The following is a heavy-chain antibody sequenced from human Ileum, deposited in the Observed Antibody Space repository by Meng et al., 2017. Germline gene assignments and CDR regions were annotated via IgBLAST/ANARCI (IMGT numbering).Heavy chain of an antibody. Sequence: QVQLQESGPGLVKPSGTLPRTCAVSGGSISISNWWTWVRQPPEKGLEWIGEIYHTGGTNYNPSLKRRVTISVDKSKNQFSLEVTSVTAADTAVYYCARVRCASVSCYGDSYFDYWGQGILVTVSS. J-gene: IGHJ4*02. V-gene: IGHV4-4*02. CDR1: GGSISISNW. CDR2: IYHTGGT. D-gene: IGHD2-15*01. CDR3: ARVRCASVSCYGDSYFDY.